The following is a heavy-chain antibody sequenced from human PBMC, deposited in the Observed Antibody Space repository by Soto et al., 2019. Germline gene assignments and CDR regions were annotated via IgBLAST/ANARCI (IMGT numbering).Heavy chain of an antibody. CDR3: AHLPIFNEGHEAFDI. J-gene: IGHJ3*02. V-gene: IGHV2-5*01. CDR2: IYWNTDK. Sequence: QITLKESGPTLVKPTQTLTLTCTFSGFSFSPSGVGVGWIRQPPGKALEWLALIYWNTDKRYNPSLKSRLTITKDASQNQVVLTMTTMDPVDTATYYCAHLPIFNEGHEAFDIWGQGTMVSVSS. CDR1: GFSFSPSGVG. D-gene: IGHD3-9*01.